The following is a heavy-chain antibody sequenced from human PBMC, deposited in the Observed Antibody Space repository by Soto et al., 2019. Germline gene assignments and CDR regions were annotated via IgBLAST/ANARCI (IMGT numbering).Heavy chain of an antibody. CDR2: IYYSGTT. D-gene: IGHD6-19*01. Sequence: QVQLQESGPGLVKPSQTLSLTCTVSGGSISSGGYYWSWIRQHPGKGLEWIGYIYYSGTTYYNSSLKSRLTISVDTSKNQFSLKLSSVTAADTAVYYCASQATGWYPDYWGQGTLVTVSS. CDR3: ASQATGWYPDY. J-gene: IGHJ4*02. V-gene: IGHV4-31*03. CDR1: GGSISSGGYY.